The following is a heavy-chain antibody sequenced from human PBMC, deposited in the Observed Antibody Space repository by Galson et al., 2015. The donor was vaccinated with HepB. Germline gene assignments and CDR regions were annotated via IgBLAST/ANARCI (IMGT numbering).Heavy chain of an antibody. J-gene: IGHJ4*02. CDR3: AKGLDDSFDY. V-gene: IGHV3-43D*03. CDR1: GFTFDDYA. Sequence: SLRLSCAASGFTFDDYAMHWVRQAPGKGLEWVSLISWDGGSTYSADSVKGRFTISRDNSKNSLYLQMNSLRAEDTALYYCAKGLDDSFDYWGQGTLVTVSS. CDR2: ISWDGGST.